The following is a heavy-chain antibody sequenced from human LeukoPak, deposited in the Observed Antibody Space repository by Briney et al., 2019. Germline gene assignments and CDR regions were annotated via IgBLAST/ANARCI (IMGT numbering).Heavy chain of an antibody. J-gene: IGHJ4*02. CDR2: IYASGYT. CDR1: GGSISSYY. D-gene: IGHD2-2*01. CDR3: ASGDCGSTNCYDY. V-gene: IGHV4-4*07. Sequence: PSETLSLTCTVSGGSISSYYWSWIRQPAGKELQWIGRIYASGYTNYNPSLKSRVTMSVDTSKNQFPLKLTSVTASDTAVYYCASGDCGSTNCYDYWGQGTQVTVSS.